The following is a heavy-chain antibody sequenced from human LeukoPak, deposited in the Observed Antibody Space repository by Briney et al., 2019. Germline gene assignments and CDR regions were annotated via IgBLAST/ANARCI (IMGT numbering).Heavy chain of an antibody. CDR2: IYTGGST. V-gene: IGHV3-53*01. D-gene: IGHD6-19*01. Sequence: GGSLRLSCAASGFTVSSNYMSWVRQAPGKGLEWVSVIYTGGSTYYADSVKDRFTISRDNSKNTLYLQMNSLRAEDTAVYYCARVKAVAGVDYWGQGTLVPVSS. J-gene: IGHJ4*02. CDR1: GFTVSSNY. CDR3: ARVKAVAGVDY.